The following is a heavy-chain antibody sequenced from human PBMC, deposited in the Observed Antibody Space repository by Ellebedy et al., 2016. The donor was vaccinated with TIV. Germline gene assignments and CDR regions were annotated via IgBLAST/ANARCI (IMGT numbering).Heavy chain of an antibody. J-gene: IGHJ6*02. CDR3: GRGVFIRSPGPPSGMDV. CDR2: FDPEDGET. CDR1: GYTLTELS. D-gene: IGHD2-21*01. Sequence: ASVKVSCKVSGYTLTELSMHWVRQAPGKGLEWMGGFDPEDGETIYAQKFQGRVTMTEDTSTDTAYMELSSLRSEDTAVYYCGRGVFIRSPGPPSGMDVWGQGTTVTVSS. V-gene: IGHV1-24*01.